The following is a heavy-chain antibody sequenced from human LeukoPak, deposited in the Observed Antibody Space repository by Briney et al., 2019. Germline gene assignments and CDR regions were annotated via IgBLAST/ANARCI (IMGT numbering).Heavy chain of an antibody. J-gene: IGHJ4*02. CDR3: ARDGTGGHNDY. D-gene: IGHD1-1*01. CDR1: GFTFSSYE. CDR2: ISSSGSTI. V-gene: IGHV3-48*03. Sequence: GGSLRLSCAASGFTFSSYEMNWVRQAPGKGLEWVSYISSSGSTIYYADSVKGRFTISRDNAKNSLYLQMNSLRGEDTAVYYCARDGTGGHNDYWGQGTLVTVSS.